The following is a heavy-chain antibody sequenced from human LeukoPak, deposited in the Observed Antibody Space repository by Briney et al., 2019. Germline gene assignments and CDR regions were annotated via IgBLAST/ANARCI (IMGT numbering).Heavy chain of an antibody. V-gene: IGHV3-21*01. CDR1: GFTFSSYS. CDR2: ISSSSSYI. J-gene: IGHJ4*02. D-gene: IGHD1-26*01. Sequence: PGGSLRLSCAASGFTFSSYSMNWVRQAPGKGLEWVSSISSSSSYIYYADSVKGRFTISRDNAKNSLYLQMNSLRAEGTAVYYCARDGVRSVGATGYWGQGTLVTVSS. CDR3: ARDGVRSVGATGY.